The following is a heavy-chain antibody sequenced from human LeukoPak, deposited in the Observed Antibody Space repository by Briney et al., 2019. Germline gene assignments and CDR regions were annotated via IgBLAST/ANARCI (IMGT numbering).Heavy chain of an antibody. Sequence: SETLSLTYAVYGGSFSGYYWSWIRQPPGKGLEWIGEINHSGSTNYNPSLKSRVTISVDTSKNQFSLKLSSVTAADTAVYYCARHPLWWINWFDPWGQGTLVTVSS. V-gene: IGHV4-34*01. CDR3: ARHPLWWINWFDP. D-gene: IGHD2-21*01. CDR1: GGSFSGYY. CDR2: INHSGST. J-gene: IGHJ5*02.